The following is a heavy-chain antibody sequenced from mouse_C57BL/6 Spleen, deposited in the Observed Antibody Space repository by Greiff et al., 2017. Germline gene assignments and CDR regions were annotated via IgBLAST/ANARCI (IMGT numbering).Heavy chain of an antibody. CDR1: GYTFTSYW. V-gene: IGHV1-55*01. J-gene: IGHJ1*03. CDR3: AREEATTVVARPRYFDV. CDR2: IYPGSGST. D-gene: IGHD1-1*01. Sequence: QVQLQQSGAELVKPGASVKMSCKASGYTFTSYWITWVKQRPGQGLEWIGDIYPGSGSTNYNEKFKSKATLTVDTSSSTAYMQLSSLTSEDSAVYYCAREEATTVVARPRYFDVWGTGTTVTVSS.